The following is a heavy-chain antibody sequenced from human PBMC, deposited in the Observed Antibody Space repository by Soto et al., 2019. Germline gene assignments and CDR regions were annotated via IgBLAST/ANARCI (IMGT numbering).Heavy chain of an antibody. D-gene: IGHD3-3*02. Sequence: SVKVSCKTSGGTFRTSAISWVRQAPGQGLEWMGGIMPVFPTPDYAQKFQGRVTITADESTGTAYMELSSLRSEDTAVYYCARDKDRQQLGGNYYYIMDVWGQGTTVTVSS. CDR1: GGTFRTSA. CDR2: IMPVFPTP. J-gene: IGHJ6*01. CDR3: ARDKDRQQLGGNYYYIMDV. V-gene: IGHV1-69*13.